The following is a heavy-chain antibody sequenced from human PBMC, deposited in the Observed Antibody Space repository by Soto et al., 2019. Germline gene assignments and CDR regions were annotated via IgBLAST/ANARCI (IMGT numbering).Heavy chain of an antibody. CDR2: IVPIFDTS. CDR1: GNTFSTYA. CDR3: ARDLHSGAYSGADY. V-gene: IGHV1-69*06. D-gene: IGHD1-26*01. J-gene: IGHJ4*02. Sequence: QVQLVQSGAEVKKPGSSVKVSCKASGNTFSTYAISWVRQAPGQGLEWMGGIVPIFDTSTYEQKFQGRITITADKSSTTSYMELSSLTSEDTGFYYCARDLHSGAYSGADYWGQGTLVTVSS.